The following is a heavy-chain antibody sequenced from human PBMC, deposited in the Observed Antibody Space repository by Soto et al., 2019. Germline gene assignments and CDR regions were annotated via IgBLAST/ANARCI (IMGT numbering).Heavy chain of an antibody. V-gene: IGHV3-23*01. D-gene: IGHD1-26*01. CDR3: AKGDGRIVPRHFDY. Sequence: PGGSLRLSCATSGFTFNTYPMTWVRQAPGKGLEWVSSISSGGGSPYYADSVKGRFTISRNNSKNTLFLQMNSLRAEDTAVYYCAKGDGRIVPRHFDYWGQGTLVTVSS. CDR2: ISSGGGSP. CDR1: GFTFNTYP. J-gene: IGHJ4*02.